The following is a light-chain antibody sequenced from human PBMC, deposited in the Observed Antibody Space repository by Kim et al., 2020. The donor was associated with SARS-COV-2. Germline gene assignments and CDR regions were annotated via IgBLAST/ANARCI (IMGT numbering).Light chain of an antibody. J-gene: IGKJ2*01. CDR2: DAA. CDR3: QQYDNVPQYT. Sequence: DIHLTQSPSSLSASLGDRVTITCQASHDINNFLNWYQQKPGKPPKLLIYDAATLETGVPSRFSGSGSGTHFTFTISSLQPEDFATYYCQQYDNVPQYTFGQGTKVDIK. CDR1: HDINNF. V-gene: IGKV1-33*01.